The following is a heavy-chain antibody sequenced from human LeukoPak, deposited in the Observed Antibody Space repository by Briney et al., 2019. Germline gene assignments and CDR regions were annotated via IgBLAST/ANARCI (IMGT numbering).Heavy chain of an antibody. CDR1: GYSISRGYY. Sequence: SATLSLTCAVSGYSISRGYYWGWIRQPPGKGLQWIGSIYHSGSAYYNPSLKSRVTISVDTSKNQFSLKLSSVTAADTAVYYCARESYGSGSYKDYWGQGTLVTVSS. D-gene: IGHD3-10*01. CDR2: IYHSGSA. J-gene: IGHJ4*02. CDR3: ARESYGSGSYKDY. V-gene: IGHV4-38-2*02.